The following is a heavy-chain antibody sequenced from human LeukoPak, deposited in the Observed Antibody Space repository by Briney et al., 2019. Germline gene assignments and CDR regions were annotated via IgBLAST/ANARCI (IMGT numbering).Heavy chain of an antibody. Sequence: GGSLRLSCAASGFTFSSYWMHWVRQAPGKGLVWVSRINSDGSSTSYADSVKGRFTISRDNAKNTLYLQMNSLRAEDTAVYYCARDDSITIFGVVTLAEYFQHWGQGTLVTVSS. CDR2: INSDGSST. V-gene: IGHV3-74*01. CDR3: ARDDSITIFGVVTLAEYFQH. J-gene: IGHJ1*01. CDR1: GFTFSSYW. D-gene: IGHD3-3*01.